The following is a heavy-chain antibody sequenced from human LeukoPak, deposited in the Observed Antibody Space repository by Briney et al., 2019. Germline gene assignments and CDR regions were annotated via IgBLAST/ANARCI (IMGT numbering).Heavy chain of an antibody. CDR2: ISYDGSNK. Sequence: GGSLRLSCASGFTFSSYGMHWVRQAPGKGLEWVAVISYDGSNKYYADSVKGRFTISRDNSKNTLYLQMNSLGAEDTAVYYCAKGSSSWDYWGQGTLVTVSS. J-gene: IGHJ4*02. V-gene: IGHV3-30*18. CDR1: GFTFSSYG. D-gene: IGHD6-6*01. CDR3: AKGSSSWDY.